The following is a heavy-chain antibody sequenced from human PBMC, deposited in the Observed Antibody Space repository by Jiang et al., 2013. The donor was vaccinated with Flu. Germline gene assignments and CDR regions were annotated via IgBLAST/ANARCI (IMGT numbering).Heavy chain of an antibody. V-gene: IGHV3-23*01. J-gene: IGHJ5*02. Sequence: RLSCAASGFNFKNYVMNWVRQAPGKGLEWVSGISGSGAATYYTDSLEGRFTISRDNSKLTLYLQMNSLRSEDTAVYYCAKGGGVAGLSWFDPWGQGTLVTVSS. CDR1: GFNFKNYV. CDR3: AKGGGVAGLSWFDP. CDR2: ISGSGAAT. D-gene: IGHD6-19*01.